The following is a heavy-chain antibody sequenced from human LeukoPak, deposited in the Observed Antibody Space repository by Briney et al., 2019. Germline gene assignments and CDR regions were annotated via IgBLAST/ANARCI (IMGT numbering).Heavy chain of an antibody. Sequence: ASVKVSCKASGYTFTGYYMHWVRQAPGQGLEWMGWINPNSGGTNYAQKFQGRVTMTRHTSISTAYMELSRLRSDDTAVYYCARDHRRFRSGWFDPWGQGTLVTVSS. CDR3: ARDHRRFRSGWFDP. V-gene: IGHV1-2*02. J-gene: IGHJ5*02. CDR2: INPNSGGT. D-gene: IGHD3-16*01. CDR1: GYTFTGYY.